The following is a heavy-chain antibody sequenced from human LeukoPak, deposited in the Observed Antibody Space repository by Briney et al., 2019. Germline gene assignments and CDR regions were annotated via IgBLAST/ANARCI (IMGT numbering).Heavy chain of an antibody. D-gene: IGHD7-27*01. Sequence: PSETLSLTCTVSGGSISSGSYYWSWIRQPAGKGLEWIGRIYTSGSTNYNPSLKSRVTISVDTSKNQFSLKLSSVTAADTAVYYCARDGDHWGSPNYFDYWGQGTLVTVSS. CDR2: IYTSGST. V-gene: IGHV4-61*02. J-gene: IGHJ4*02. CDR3: ARDGDHWGSPNYFDY. CDR1: GGSISSGSYY.